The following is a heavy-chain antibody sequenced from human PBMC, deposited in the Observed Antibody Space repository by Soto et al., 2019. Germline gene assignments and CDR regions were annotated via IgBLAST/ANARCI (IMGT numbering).Heavy chain of an antibody. J-gene: IGHJ4*02. V-gene: IGHV1-2*02. CDR1: GYTFTVYY. D-gene: IGHD1-26*01. CDR3: ARDLAKGGGSAGFDY. Sequence: ASVKVSCKASGYTFTVYYMHWVRQAPGQGLEWMWWINPKSGGTMYPQKFQGRVTMTWDTSISTAYMALTRLRSDDTAVYYCARDLAKGGGSAGFDYWGQGTLGTASS. CDR2: INPKSGGT.